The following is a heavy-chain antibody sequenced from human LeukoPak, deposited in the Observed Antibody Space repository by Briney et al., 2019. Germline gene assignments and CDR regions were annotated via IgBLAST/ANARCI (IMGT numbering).Heavy chain of an antibody. CDR3: ASLGNLGYYFHY. CDR1: GGSISSSSYY. CDR2: IYYSGRT. Sequence: PSETLSLTCTVSGGSISSSSYYWGWIRQPPGKGLEWIGSIYYSGRTYYNPSLESRVTISVDTPKNQFSLKLSSVTAADTAMYYCASLGNLGYYFHYWGQGTLVTVSS. J-gene: IGHJ4*02. V-gene: IGHV4-39*01. D-gene: IGHD3-16*01.